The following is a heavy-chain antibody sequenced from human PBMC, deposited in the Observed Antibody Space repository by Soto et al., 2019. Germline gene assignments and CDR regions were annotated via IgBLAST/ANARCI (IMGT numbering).Heavy chain of an antibody. CDR3: AREPYCTNGVCYKGYGMDV. J-gene: IGHJ6*02. D-gene: IGHD2-8*01. V-gene: IGHV3-72*01. Sequence: GGSLRLSCAASGFTFSDHYMDWVRQAPGKGLEWVGRTRNKANSYTTEYAASVKGRFTISRDDSKNSLYLQMNSLKTEDTAVYYCAREPYCTNGVCYKGYGMDVWGQGTTVTVSS. CDR1: GFTFSDHY. CDR2: TRNKANSYTT.